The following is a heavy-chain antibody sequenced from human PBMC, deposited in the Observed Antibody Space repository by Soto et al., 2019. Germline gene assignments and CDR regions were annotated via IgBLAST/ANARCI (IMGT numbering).Heavy chain of an antibody. Sequence: EVQLVESGGGLVQPGGSLTLSCAASGFTFSTYWMNWVRQAPGKGLEWVAKIRHDSTERFYGDSVKGRFTVSRDDATESLFLQMNSLRVEDTAGYYCARSQRVGYHYEGHYFDYWGQGILVTVSS. V-gene: IGHV3-7*03. J-gene: IGHJ4*02. D-gene: IGHD3-22*01. CDR1: GFTFSTYW. CDR3: ARSQRVGYHYEGHYFDY. CDR2: IRHDSTER.